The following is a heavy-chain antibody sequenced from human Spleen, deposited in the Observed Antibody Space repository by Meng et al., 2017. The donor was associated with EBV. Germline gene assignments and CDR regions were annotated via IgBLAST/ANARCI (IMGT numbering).Heavy chain of an antibody. CDR1: GGSISGHY. J-gene: IGHJ4*02. CDR2: IYYSGST. Sequence: QVRLQESGPGLGKPSETLSLNCTVSGGSISGHYWSWIRQPPGKGLEWIGYIYYSGSTNYNPSFKSRVTISVDTSKNQFSLRLRSLTASDTAVYYCASDRGQNYYWGPGTLVTVSS. V-gene: IGHV4-59*11. CDR3: ASDRGQNYY. D-gene: IGHD3-10*01.